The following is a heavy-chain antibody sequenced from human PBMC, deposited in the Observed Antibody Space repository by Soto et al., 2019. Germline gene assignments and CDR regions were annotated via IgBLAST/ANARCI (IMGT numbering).Heavy chain of an antibody. CDR3: ARLATVTPPYYFDY. J-gene: IGHJ4*02. CDR2: INPSGGTT. Sequence: ASVKVSCKASGYIFINYYMHWVRQAPGQGLEWMGVINPSGGTTSYAQKFQGRVTMTRDTSTSTVYMELSSLRSDDMAVYYRARLATVTPPYYFDYWGQGTLVTVSS. V-gene: IGHV1-46*01. D-gene: IGHD4-17*01. CDR1: GYIFINYY.